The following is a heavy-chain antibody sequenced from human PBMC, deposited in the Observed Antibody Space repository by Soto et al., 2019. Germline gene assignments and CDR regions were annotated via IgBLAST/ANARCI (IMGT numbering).Heavy chain of an antibody. CDR3: ARGRYGDY. V-gene: IGHV1-18*01. J-gene: IGHJ4*02. CDR1: GYAFTTYG. Sequence: QVHLVQSGAEVKKPGASVKVSCQGSGYAFTTYGITWVRQAPGQGLEWMGWISAHNGNTNYAQKLPGRVTVTRDTSTSPAYMELRSLRYDDTAVYYCARGRYGDYWGQGALVTVSS. D-gene: IGHD1-1*01. CDR2: ISAHNGNT.